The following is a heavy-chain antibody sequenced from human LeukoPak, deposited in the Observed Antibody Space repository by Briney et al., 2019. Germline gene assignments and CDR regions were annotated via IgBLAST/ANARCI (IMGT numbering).Heavy chain of an antibody. D-gene: IGHD2-21*02. V-gene: IGHV3-7*01. Sequence: GGSLRLSCVVSGFTFNRCWMNWVRQAPGKGLEWVAHINPDGRDTYYVDSVKGRFTISRDNAQNSMYLQMNSLRVEDTDVYYCTSWGDTTAEYFQRWGQGTLVTVSS. J-gene: IGHJ1*01. CDR1: GFTFNRCW. CDR2: INPDGRDT. CDR3: TSWGDTTAEYFQR.